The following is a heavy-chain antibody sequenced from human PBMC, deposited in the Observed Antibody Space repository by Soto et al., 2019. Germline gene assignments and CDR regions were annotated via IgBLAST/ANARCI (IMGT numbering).Heavy chain of an antibody. CDR2: ISYDGSNK. Sequence: PGGSLRLSCAASGFTFSSYGMHWVRQAPGKGLEWVAVISYDGSNKYYADSVKGRFTISRGNSKNTLYLQMNSLRAEDTTVYYCAKGLGYCISTSCSVDYWGRGTLVTVSS. D-gene: IGHD2-2*01. CDR3: AKGLGYCISTSCSVDY. J-gene: IGHJ4*02. V-gene: IGHV3-30*18. CDR1: GFTFSSYG.